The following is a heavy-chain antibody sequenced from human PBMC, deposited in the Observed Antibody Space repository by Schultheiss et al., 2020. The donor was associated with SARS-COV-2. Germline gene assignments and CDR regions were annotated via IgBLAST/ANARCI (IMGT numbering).Heavy chain of an antibody. D-gene: IGHD3-9*01. Sequence: GGSLRLSCAASGFTFSDYYMSWIRQAPGKGLEWVSAISGSGGSTYYADSVKGRFTISRDNAKNSLYLQMNSLRAGDTAVYYCARQGISRYFETSDPWGQGTLVTVSS. CDR3: ARQGISRYFETSDP. V-gene: IGHV3-11*04. J-gene: IGHJ5*02. CDR2: ISGSGGST. CDR1: GFTFSDYY.